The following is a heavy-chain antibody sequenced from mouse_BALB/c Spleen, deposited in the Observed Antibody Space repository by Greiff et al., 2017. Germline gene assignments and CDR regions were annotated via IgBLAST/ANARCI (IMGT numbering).Heavy chain of an antibody. CDR3: AREGENGNYEYFDV. CDR1: GYSITSGYY. CDR2: ISYDGSN. Sequence: EVQRVESGPGLVKPSQSLSLTCSVTGYSITSGYYWNWIRQFPGNKLEWMGYISYDGSNNYNPSLKNRISITRDTSKNQFFLKLNSVTTEDTATYYCAREGENGNYEYFDVWGAGTTVTVSS. D-gene: IGHD2-1*01. V-gene: IGHV3-6*02. J-gene: IGHJ1*01.